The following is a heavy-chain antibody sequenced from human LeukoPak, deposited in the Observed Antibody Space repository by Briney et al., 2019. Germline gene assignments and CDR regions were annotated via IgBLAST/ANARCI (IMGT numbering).Heavy chain of an antibody. CDR3: TRDRYDFWSGYSNWFDP. V-gene: IGHV1-2*02. CDR2: INPNSGGT. J-gene: IGHJ5*02. CDR1: GYTFTGYY. Sequence: ASVKVSCKASGYTFTGYYMHWVRQAPGQGREWMGWINPNSGGTNYAQKFQGRVTMTRDTSISTAYMELSRLRSGDPAGYYCTRDRYDFWSGYSNWFDPWGQGTLVTVSS. D-gene: IGHD3-3*01.